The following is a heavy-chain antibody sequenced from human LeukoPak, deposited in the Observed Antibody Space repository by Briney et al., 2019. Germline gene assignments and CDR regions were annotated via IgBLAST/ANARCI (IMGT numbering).Heavy chain of an antibody. Sequence: EASVKVSCKASGGTFSSYAISWVRQAPGQGLEWMGGITPIFGTANYAQKFQGRVTITADESTSTAYMELSSLRSEDTAVYYCARMRYSSGWYGAFDIWGQGTMVTVSS. CDR2: ITPIFGTA. CDR3: ARMRYSSGWYGAFDI. CDR1: GGTFSSYA. D-gene: IGHD6-19*01. V-gene: IGHV1-69*13. J-gene: IGHJ3*02.